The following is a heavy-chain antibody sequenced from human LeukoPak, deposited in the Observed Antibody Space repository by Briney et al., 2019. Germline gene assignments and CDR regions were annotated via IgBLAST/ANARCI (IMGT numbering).Heavy chain of an antibody. Sequence: TSETLSLTCTVSGDSFNSRNYYWGWIRQPPGKGLEWIGILYFTVSTYYNPSLKSRVTISLETAKNQFSLKMISVTGADTAVYYCARSLQDIWSGYEAPRRPFDQWGRGTLVTVTS. CDR3: ARSLQDIWSGYEAPRRPFDQ. CDR1: GDSFNSRNYY. V-gene: IGHV4-39*01. CDR2: LYFTVST. D-gene: IGHD6-25*01. J-gene: IGHJ4*02.